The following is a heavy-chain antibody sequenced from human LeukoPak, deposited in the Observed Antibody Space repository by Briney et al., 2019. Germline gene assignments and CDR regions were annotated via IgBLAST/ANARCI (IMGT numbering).Heavy chain of an antibody. D-gene: IGHD7-27*01. V-gene: IGHV3-64*01. CDR3: VKERQPYWGYLSYFDY. J-gene: IGHJ4*02. Sequence: GGSLRLSCAASGFTFSSYDMHWVRQAPGKGLEYVSAISSNGGGTYYANSVKGRFTISRDNSKNTLYLQMGSLRAEDMAVYYCVKERQPYWGYLSYFDYWGQGTLVTVSS. CDR1: GFTFSSYD. CDR2: ISSNGGGT.